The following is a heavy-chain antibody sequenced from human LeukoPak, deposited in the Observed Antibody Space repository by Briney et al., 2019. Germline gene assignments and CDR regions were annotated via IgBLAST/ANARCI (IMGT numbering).Heavy chain of an antibody. J-gene: IGHJ4*02. CDR1: GFTFSSYG. D-gene: IGHD5-24*01. Sequence: GGSLRLSCAASGFTFSSYGMHWVRQAPGKGLEWVAVIFHDGSNKYYADSVKGRFTISRDNSKNTLYLQMNSLTTEDTAVYYCAKEMERWVHSSFDSWGQGILVTVSS. CDR2: IFHDGSNK. V-gene: IGHV3-30*18. CDR3: AKEMERWVHSSFDS.